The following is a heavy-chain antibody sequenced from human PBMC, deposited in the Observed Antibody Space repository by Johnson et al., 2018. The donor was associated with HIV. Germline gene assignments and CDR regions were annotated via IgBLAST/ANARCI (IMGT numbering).Heavy chain of an antibody. V-gene: IGHV3-66*02. CDR3: ARDRARDAFDV. Sequence: VQLVESGGGLVQPGGSLRLACAASGFTVSNNYMSWVRQAPGKGLEWVSIIYSGGTTNYADSVKGRFTISRDTSQNTVFLQMNSLRAEDKAVYYCARDRARDAFDVWGQGTMVTVSS. CDR2: IYSGGTT. J-gene: IGHJ3*01. CDR1: GFTVSNNY.